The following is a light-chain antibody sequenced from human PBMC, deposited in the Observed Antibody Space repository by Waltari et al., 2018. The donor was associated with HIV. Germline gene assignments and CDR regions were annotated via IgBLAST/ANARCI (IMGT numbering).Light chain of an antibody. CDR3: NSYAGSNNVV. V-gene: IGLV2-8*01. CDR2: EVS. CDR1: RSDVGGYNV. Sequence: QSALPQPPSASGSPGQPVTLSRPGTRSDVGGYNVVSWYHQHPGKAPKLMIYEVSKRPSGVPDRFSGSKSGNTASLTVSGLQAEDEADYYCNSYAGSNNVVFGGGTKVTVL. J-gene: IGLJ2*01.